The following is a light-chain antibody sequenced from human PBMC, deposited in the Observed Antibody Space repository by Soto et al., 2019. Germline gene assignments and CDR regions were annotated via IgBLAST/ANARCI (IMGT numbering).Light chain of an antibody. CDR1: SSDVGGYDR. V-gene: IGLV2-8*01. CDR3: ASYGGRDDMI. J-gene: IGLJ2*01. Sequence: QSVLTQPPSASGSPGQSVTISCTGTSSDVGGYDRVSWFQQPPGKAPKLKIYGVTDRISGVPDRFSGSKSGNTASLTVSGLQAEDEADYYCASYGGRDDMIFGGGTKLTVL. CDR2: GVT.